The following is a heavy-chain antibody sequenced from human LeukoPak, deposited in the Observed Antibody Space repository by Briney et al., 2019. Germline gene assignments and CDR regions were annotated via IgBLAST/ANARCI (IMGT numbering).Heavy chain of an antibody. CDR3: ARDGRYSYGTGTFDY. D-gene: IGHD5-18*01. J-gene: IGHJ4*02. CDR1: GFTFSSYG. Sequence: GGSLRLSCAASGFTFSSYGIHWVRQAPGKGLEWVAVIWYDGSNKYYADSVKGRFTISRDNSKNTLYLRMNSLRAEDTAVYYCARDGRYSYGTGTFDYWGQGTLVTVSS. V-gene: IGHV3-33*01. CDR2: IWYDGSNK.